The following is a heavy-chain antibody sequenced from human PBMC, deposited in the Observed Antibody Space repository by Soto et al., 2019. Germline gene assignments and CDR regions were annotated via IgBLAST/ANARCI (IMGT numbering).Heavy chain of an antibody. V-gene: IGHV2-5*02. D-gene: IGHD3-3*01. J-gene: IGHJ4*02. CDR3: VHAEFYNFWSGYSPPVIFNH. CDR2: VYWDDDK. CDR1: GFSLSTSGVG. Sequence: QITLKESGPPLVKPTQTLTLTCSFSGFSLSTSGVGVGWIRQSPGKALECLTLVYWDDDKEYRPPLKSRLSITKDTSKNQVVLSLTNVDPMDTATYYCVHAEFYNFWSGYSPPVIFNHWGQGILVTVSS.